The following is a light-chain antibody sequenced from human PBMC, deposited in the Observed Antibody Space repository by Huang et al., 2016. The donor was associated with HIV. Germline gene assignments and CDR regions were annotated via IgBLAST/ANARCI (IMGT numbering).Light chain of an antibody. CDR1: QTVLYSLNKKNY. CDR2: GAT. J-gene: IGKJ1*01. V-gene: IGKV4-1*01. Sequence: DIVMTQSPDSLAVSPGERATINCKSSQTVLYSLNKKNYLAWFQQKPGRPPKFIIYGATTRESGVPDRFSGSGSGTDFTLTINNLQAEDVAVYFCLQYYSVPQTFGHGTKVEIK. CDR3: LQYYSVPQT.